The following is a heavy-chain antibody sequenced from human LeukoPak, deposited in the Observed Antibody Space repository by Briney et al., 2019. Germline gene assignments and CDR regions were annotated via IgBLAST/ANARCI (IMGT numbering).Heavy chain of an antibody. V-gene: IGHV4-59*01. CDR1: GGSISSYY. D-gene: IGHD3-10*01. CDR3: ARDGSNPFYYYMDV. Sequence: SETLSLTCTVSGGSISSYYWSRIRQPPGKGLEWIGYIYYSGSPNYNPSLNSRVTISLDTSKNQFSLKLSSVTAADTAVYYCARDGSNPFYYYMDVWGKGTTVTVSS. CDR2: IYYSGSP. J-gene: IGHJ6*03.